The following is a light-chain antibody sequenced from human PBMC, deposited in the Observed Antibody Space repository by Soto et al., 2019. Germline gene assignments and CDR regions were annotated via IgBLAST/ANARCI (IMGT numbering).Light chain of an antibody. CDR3: CSYAGRYTL. V-gene: IGLV2-11*01. Sequence: QSALTQPRSVSGSPGQSVTISCTGTSSDVGGYNYVSWYQQHPGKAPKLMIYDVSKRPSGVPDRFSGSKSGNTASLTISGLQAEDEADYYCCSYAGRYTLFGGGTKVTVL. CDR1: SSDVGGYNY. CDR2: DVS. J-gene: IGLJ2*01.